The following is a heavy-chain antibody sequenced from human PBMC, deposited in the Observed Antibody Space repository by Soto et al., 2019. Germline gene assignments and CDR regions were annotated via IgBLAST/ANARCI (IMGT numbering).Heavy chain of an antibody. V-gene: IGHV4-59*01. J-gene: IGHJ4*02. CDR3: ARAGGKYYFDY. CDR1: GGSISSYY. D-gene: IGHD3-10*01. Sequence: SETLSLTCTVSGGSISSYYWSWIRQPPGKGLEWIGYIYYSGSTNYNPSLKSRVTISVDTSKNQFSLKLSSVTAADTAVYYCARAGGKYYFDYCGQGTLVTVSS. CDR2: IYYSGST.